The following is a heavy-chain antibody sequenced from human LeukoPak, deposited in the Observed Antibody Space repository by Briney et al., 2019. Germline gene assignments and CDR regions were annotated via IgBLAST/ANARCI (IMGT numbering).Heavy chain of an antibody. D-gene: IGHD5-18*01. CDR1: GGTFSSYA. J-gene: IGHJ3*02. Sequence: SVKVSCKTSGGTFSSYAISWVRQAPGQGLEWMGGIIPIFGTANYAQKFQGRVTTTADESTSTAYMELSSLRSEDTAVYYCARADGLSGYSYAAFDIWGQGTMVTVSS. CDR3: ARADGLSGYSYAAFDI. CDR2: IIPIFGTA. V-gene: IGHV1-69*13.